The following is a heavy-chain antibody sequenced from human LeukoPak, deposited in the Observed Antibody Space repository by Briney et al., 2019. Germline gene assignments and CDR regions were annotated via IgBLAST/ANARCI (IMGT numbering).Heavy chain of an antibody. J-gene: IGHJ4*02. CDR3: ATSGSSSWWGGDYFDY. CDR2: ISSSSSTI. Sequence: GGSLRLSCAASGFTFSSHSMNWVRQAPGKGLEWVSYISSSSSTIYYADSVKGRFTISRDNAKNSLYLQMNSLRAEDTAVYYCATSGSSSWWGGDYFDYWGQGTLVTVSS. D-gene: IGHD6-13*01. CDR1: GFTFSSHS. V-gene: IGHV3-48*01.